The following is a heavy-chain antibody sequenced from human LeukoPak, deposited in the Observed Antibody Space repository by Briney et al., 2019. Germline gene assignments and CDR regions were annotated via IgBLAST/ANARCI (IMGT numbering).Heavy chain of an antibody. CDR3: VRDNRSYNFDY. V-gene: IGHV3-74*01. D-gene: IGHD1-26*01. CDR1: GFTFSRYW. CDR2: IKSDGSST. J-gene: IGHJ4*02. Sequence: PGGSLRLSCAASGFTFSRYWMHWVRQAPGKGLVWVSCIKSDGSSTSTADSAKDRFTISRDNAKNTVYLQMNSLRAEDTAVYYCVRDNRSYNFDYWGQGTLVTVSS.